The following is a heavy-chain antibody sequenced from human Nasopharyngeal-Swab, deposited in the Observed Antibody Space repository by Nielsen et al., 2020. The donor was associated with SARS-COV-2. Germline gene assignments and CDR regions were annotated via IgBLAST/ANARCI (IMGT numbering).Heavy chain of an antibody. D-gene: IGHD2-21*01. Sequence: SETLSLTCAVYGGSFSGYYWSWIRQPAGKGLEWIGRFYSNGNTNYNPSLKSRVTISRDTSKNQFSLQLSSVTAADTAVYYCARAVAGGGDDSWGQGTLVTVSS. CDR1: GGSFSGYY. CDR3: ARAVAGGGDDS. V-gene: IGHV4-59*10. J-gene: IGHJ4*02. CDR2: FYSNGNT.